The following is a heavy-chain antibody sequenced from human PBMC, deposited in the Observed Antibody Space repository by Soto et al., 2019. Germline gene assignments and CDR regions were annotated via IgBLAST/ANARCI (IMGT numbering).Heavy chain of an antibody. Sequence: SETLSLTCTVSGGSISSSSYYWGWIRQPPGKGLEWIGSIYYSGSTYYNPSLKSRVTISVDTSKNQFSLKLSSVTAADTAVYYCARRGEQWLVRYYGMDVWGQGTTVTVSS. V-gene: IGHV4-39*01. J-gene: IGHJ6*02. CDR2: IYYSGST. D-gene: IGHD6-19*01. CDR1: GGSISSSSYY. CDR3: ARRGEQWLVRYYGMDV.